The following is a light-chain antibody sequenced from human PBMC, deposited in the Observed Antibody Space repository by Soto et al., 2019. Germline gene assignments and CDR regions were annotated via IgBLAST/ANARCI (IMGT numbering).Light chain of an antibody. Sequence: EIVLTQAPVTLSLSAGERATLSCRASQSFRSSYLAWYHQKPGQAPRLLIYDASSRATGIPDRFSGTGSETDFTLTISRLEPEDFAVYYCQQYANSPITFGQGTRLEIK. J-gene: IGKJ5*01. CDR2: DAS. V-gene: IGKV3-20*01. CDR1: QSFRSSY. CDR3: QQYANSPIT.